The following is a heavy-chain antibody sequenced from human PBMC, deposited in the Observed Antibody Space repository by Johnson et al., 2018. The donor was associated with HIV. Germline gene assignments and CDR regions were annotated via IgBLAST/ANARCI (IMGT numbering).Heavy chain of an antibody. CDR1: GFTFSSYG. J-gene: IGHJ3*02. CDR2: IWYDGSNK. D-gene: IGHD6-13*01. CDR3: AREQELIGERAFDI. Sequence: QVQLVESGGGVVQPGRSLRLSCAASGFTFSSYGMHWVRQAPGKGLEWVAVIWYDGSNKYYADSVKGRFTISRDNSKNTLYLQMNSLRAEDTAVYYCAREQELIGERAFDIWGQGTMVTVSS. V-gene: IGHV3-33*01.